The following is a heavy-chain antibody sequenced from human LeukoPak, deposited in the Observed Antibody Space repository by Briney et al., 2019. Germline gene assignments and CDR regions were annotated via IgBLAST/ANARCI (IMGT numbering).Heavy chain of an antibody. CDR1: GFTFSSYW. CDR3: ARVLLWFGELPVDY. Sequence: PGGSLRLSCAASGFTFSSYWMSWVRQAPGKGLEWVANIKQDGSEKYYVDSVKGRFTISRDNAKNSLYLQMNSLRAEDTAVYYCARVLLWFGELPVDYWGQGTLVTVSS. CDR2: IKQDGSEK. J-gene: IGHJ4*02. V-gene: IGHV3-7*01. D-gene: IGHD3-10*01.